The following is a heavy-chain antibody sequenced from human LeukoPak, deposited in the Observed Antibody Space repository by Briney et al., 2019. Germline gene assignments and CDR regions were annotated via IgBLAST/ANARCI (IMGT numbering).Heavy chain of an antibody. J-gene: IGHJ4*02. CDR1: GGSISSYY. Sequence: PSETLSLTCTVSGGSISSYYWSWIRQPPGKGLEWIGYIYYSGSTNYNPSLKSRVTISVDTSKNQFSLKLSSVTAADTAVYYCARAGRWLVPYLFDYWGQGTLVTVSS. CDR2: IYYSGST. D-gene: IGHD6-19*01. CDR3: ARAGRWLVPYLFDY. V-gene: IGHV4-59*01.